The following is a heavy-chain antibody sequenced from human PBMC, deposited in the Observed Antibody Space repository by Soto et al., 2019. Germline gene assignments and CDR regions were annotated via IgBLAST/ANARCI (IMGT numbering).Heavy chain of an antibody. CDR3: ARDGLQLWSTFDY. Sequence: QVQLVESGGGVVQPGRSLRLSCAASGFTFSSYGMHWVRQAPGKGLEWVAVIWYDGSNKYYADSVKGRFTISRDNSKNTLYLQMNILRAEDTAVYYCARDGLQLWSTFDYWGQGTLVTVSS. J-gene: IGHJ4*02. D-gene: IGHD5-18*01. CDR2: IWYDGSNK. CDR1: GFTFSSYG. V-gene: IGHV3-33*01.